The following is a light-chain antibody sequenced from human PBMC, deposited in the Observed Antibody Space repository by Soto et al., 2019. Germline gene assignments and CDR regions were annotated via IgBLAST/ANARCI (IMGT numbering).Light chain of an antibody. Sequence: DIVMTQSPLSLPVTPGEPASISCRSSQSLLHSNGYNYLDWYLQQPGQSPQLLIYLGSNRASGVPDRFIGSGSGTDFTLKISRVEAEDVGVYYCMQALQTPQFTFGPGTKVDIK. V-gene: IGKV2-28*01. J-gene: IGKJ3*01. CDR1: QSLLHSNGYNY. CDR2: LGS. CDR3: MQALQTPQFT.